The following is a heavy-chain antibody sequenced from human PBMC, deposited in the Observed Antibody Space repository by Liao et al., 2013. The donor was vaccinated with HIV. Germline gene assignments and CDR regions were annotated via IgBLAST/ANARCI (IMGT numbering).Heavy chain of an antibody. CDR3: VSFSLAARNFDS. CDR2: INHSGGT. V-gene: IGHV4-34*01. D-gene: IGHD2-15*01. Sequence: QVPLQQWGAGLLRPSETLSLTCAVYSGSFTGYYWSWIRQPPGKGLEWLGEINHSGGTNYNPSLKSRVTISVDTSKSQFSLKLTSVTAADTAVYYCVSFSLAARNFDSWGQEPRSPSPQ. CDR1: SGSFTGYY. J-gene: IGHJ4*01.